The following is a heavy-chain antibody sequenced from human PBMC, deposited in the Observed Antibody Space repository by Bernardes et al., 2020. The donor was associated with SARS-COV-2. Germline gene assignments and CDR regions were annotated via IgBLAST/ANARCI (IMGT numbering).Heavy chain of an antibody. CDR1: GYSFTSYW. CDR2: IYPGDSDT. V-gene: IGHV5-51*01. Sequence: GESLKISCKGSGYSFTSYWIGWVRPMPGKGLEWMGIIYPGDSDTRYSPSFQGQVTISADKSISTAYLQWSSLKASDTAMYYCARHERDYYDSSGIEMGDWGQGTLVTVSS. J-gene: IGHJ4*02. CDR3: ARHERDYYDSSGIEMGD. D-gene: IGHD3-22*01.